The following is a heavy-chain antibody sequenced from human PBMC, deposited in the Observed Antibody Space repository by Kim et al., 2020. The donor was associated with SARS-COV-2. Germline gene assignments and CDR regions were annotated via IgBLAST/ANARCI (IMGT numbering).Heavy chain of an antibody. CDR2: ISAYNGNT. Sequence: ASVKVSCKASGYTFTSYGISWVRQAPGQGLEWMGWISAYNGNTNYAQKLQGRVTMTTDTSTSTAYMELRSLRSDDTAVYYCAREVVRLLPRYGMDVWGQGTTVTVSS. CDR1: GYTFTSYG. V-gene: IGHV1-18*01. J-gene: IGHJ6*02. CDR3: AREVVRLLPRYGMDV. D-gene: IGHD2-15*01.